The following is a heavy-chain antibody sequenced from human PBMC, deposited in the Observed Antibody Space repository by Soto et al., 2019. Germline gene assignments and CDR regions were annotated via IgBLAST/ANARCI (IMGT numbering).Heavy chain of an antibody. CDR3: ARHLVAFDY. V-gene: IGHV3-11*01. D-gene: IGHD5-12*01. CDR1: GVTFSYYD. J-gene: IGHJ4*02. Sequence: TWGSLRLSCAASGVTFSYYDMSWIRQAPGKGLGGVSYISSSGSTIYYADSVKGRFQISREKDKNSLYLQMNSLRDADPAVYYCARHLVAFDYRGQGNMVTVYS. CDR2: ISSSGSTI.